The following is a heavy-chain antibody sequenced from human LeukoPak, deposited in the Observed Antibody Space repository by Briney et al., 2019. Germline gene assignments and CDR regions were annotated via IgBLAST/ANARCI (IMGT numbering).Heavy chain of an antibody. CDR3: ARDTDWSFDY. V-gene: IGHV3-48*01. D-gene: IGHD2-21*01. Sequence: GGALRLSCAASGFTFSEYSMNWVRQAPGKGLEWISYINNDRSSIAYSVKGRLTISRDSAENSLFLQMNSLRAEDTAVYYCARDTDWSFDYWGQGILVTVSS. CDR2: INNDRSSI. CDR1: GFTFSEYS. J-gene: IGHJ4*02.